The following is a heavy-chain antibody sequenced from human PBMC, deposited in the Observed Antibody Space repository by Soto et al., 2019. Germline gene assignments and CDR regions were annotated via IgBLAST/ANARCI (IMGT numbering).Heavy chain of an antibody. CDR2: ISSGSTI. D-gene: IGHD3-10*01. CDR1: GFTFRTYS. Sequence: EVQLVESGGGLVKPGGSLRLSCAASGFTFRTYSMNWVRQAPGKGLEWVSSISSGSTIYYADSVKGRFTISRDNAKNSLYLQMNSLRAEDTAVYYCAREGGAYGKPLWWGQGTLVTVSS. J-gene: IGHJ4*02. CDR3: AREGGAYGKPLW. V-gene: IGHV3-21*01.